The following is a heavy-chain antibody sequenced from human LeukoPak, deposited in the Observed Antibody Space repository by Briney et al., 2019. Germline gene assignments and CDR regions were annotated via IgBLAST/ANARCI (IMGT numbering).Heavy chain of an antibody. CDR1: GFTFSNYW. Sequence: GGSLRLSCAASGFTFSNYWMSWVRQAPGKGLEWVANIKHGGSEKYYVDSVKGRFTISRDNAKSSLYLQMNSLRVEDMAVYYCARDPVYYDSGNNRGSLDYWGQGTLVTVSS. J-gene: IGHJ4*02. CDR3: ARDPVYYDSGNNRGSLDY. CDR2: IKHGGSEK. V-gene: IGHV3-7*01. D-gene: IGHD3-10*01.